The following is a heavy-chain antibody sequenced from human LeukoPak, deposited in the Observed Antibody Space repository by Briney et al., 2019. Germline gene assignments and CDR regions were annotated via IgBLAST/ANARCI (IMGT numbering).Heavy chain of an antibody. Sequence: GGSLRLSCSASGFTFSNYAMHWVRQAPGKGLEYVSDISSNGGITYYADSVKGRFTVSRGNSKNMLYLQMNSLRAEDTAVYYCVKDKYPVVVAATLDYWGQGILVTVSS. CDR2: ISSNGGIT. CDR3: VKDKYPVVVAATLDY. D-gene: IGHD2-15*01. V-gene: IGHV3-64D*09. J-gene: IGHJ4*02. CDR1: GFTFSNYA.